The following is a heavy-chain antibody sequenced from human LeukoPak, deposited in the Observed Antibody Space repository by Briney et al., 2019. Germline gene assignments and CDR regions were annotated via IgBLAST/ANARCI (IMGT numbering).Heavy chain of an antibody. CDR3: AKKGWLVASD. V-gene: IGHV3-11*01. CDR1: GFTFSDYY. J-gene: IGHJ4*02. D-gene: IGHD5-12*01. CDR2: ISSSGNTI. Sequence: GGSLRLSCAASGFTFSDYYMNWIRQAPGKGLEWVSYISSSGNTIYCADSVKGRFTVSRDNAKNSLYLQMNSLRAEDTAVYYCAKKGWLVASDWGQGTLVTVSS.